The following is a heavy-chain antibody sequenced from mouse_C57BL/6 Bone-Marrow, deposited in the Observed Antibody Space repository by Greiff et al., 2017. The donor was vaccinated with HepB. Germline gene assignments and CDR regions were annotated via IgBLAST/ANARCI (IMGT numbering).Heavy chain of an antibody. CDR1: GFTFSDYG. J-gene: IGHJ1*03. CDR3: ARKVRDYDVDFDV. Sequence: EVQGVESGGGLVKPGGSLKLSCAASGFTFSDYGMHWVRQAPEKGLEWVAYISSGSSTIYYADTVKGRFTISRDNAKNTLFLQMTSLRSEDTAMYYCARKVRDYDVDFDVWGTGTTVTVSS. CDR2: ISSGSSTI. V-gene: IGHV5-17*01. D-gene: IGHD2-4*01.